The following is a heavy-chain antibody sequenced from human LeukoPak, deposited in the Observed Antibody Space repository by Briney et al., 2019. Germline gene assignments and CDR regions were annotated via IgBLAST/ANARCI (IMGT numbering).Heavy chain of an antibody. Sequence: GGSLRLSCAASGFTVSSNYMSWVRQAPGKGLEWVSVIYSGGSTYYADSVKGRFTISRDNSKNTLYLQMNSLRAEDTAVYYCARDLRQQWLVLGAFDIWGQGTMVTVSS. CDR1: GFTVSSNY. J-gene: IGHJ3*02. CDR3: ARDLRQQWLVLGAFDI. V-gene: IGHV3-66*01. D-gene: IGHD6-19*01. CDR2: IYSGGST.